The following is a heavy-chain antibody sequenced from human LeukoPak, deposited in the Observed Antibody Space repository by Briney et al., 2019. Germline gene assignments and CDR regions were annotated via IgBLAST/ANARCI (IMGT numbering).Heavy chain of an antibody. D-gene: IGHD2-2*02. V-gene: IGHV1-69*13. CDR2: IIPVFDKA. Sequence: GASVKVSCKASGGTFSTYAISWVRQAPGRGLEWMGGIIPVFDKANYAQKFQDRDTITADDSTTTAYMELSSLTSEDTAIYYCARLGHCRETNCYSDFYYMDVWGKGTTVIVSS. CDR3: ARLGHCRETNCYSDFYYMDV. J-gene: IGHJ6*03. CDR1: GGTFSTYA.